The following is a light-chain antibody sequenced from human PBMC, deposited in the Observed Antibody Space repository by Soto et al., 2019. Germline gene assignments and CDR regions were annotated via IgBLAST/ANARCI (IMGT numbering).Light chain of an antibody. CDR1: SSNIGGYNI. V-gene: IGLV2-14*02. Sequence: QSALTQPASVSGSPGQSITISCSGTSSNIGGYNIVSWYQQHPGKAPKVIIYEGVKRPSGVSDRFSGSTSGVTASLTISGLQAEDEAEYYCQSYDSSLTGSIFGTGTKLTVL. J-gene: IGLJ1*01. CDR3: QSYDSSLTGSI. CDR2: EGV.